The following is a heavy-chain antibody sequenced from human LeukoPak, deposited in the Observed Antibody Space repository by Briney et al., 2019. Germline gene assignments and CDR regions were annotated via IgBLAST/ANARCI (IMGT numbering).Heavy chain of an antibody. D-gene: IGHD6-13*01. Sequence: GGSLRLSCAASGFTFDDYAMHWVRQAPGKGLEWVSGISWNSGSIGYADSVKGRFTISRDNVKNSLYLQMNSLRAEDTALYYCAKDKDEIGHSSSWQDYWGQGTLVTVSS. CDR1: GFTFDDYA. J-gene: IGHJ4*02. CDR3: AKDKDEIGHSSSWQDY. V-gene: IGHV3-9*01. CDR2: ISWNSGSI.